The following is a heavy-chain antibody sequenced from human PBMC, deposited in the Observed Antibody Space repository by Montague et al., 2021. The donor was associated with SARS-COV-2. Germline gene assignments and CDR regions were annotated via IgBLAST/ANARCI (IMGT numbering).Heavy chain of an antibody. CDR1: GFTFSSYS. J-gene: IGHJ4*02. V-gene: IGHV3-21*01. D-gene: IGHD3-3*01. Sequence: SLRLSCAASGFTFSSYSMNWVRQAPGKGLEWASSISSSSSYIYYADSVKGRFTISRDNAKNSLYLQMNSLRAEDTAVYYCARDKITIFGVVIIDYWGQGTLVTVSS. CDR3: ARDKITIFGVVIIDY. CDR2: ISSSSSYI.